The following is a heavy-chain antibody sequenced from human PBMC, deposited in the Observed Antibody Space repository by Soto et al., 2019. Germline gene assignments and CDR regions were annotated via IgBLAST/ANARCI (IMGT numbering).Heavy chain of an antibody. J-gene: IGHJ4*02. V-gene: IGHV3-30*18. CDR2: ISYDGDNQ. D-gene: IGHD2-2*02. Sequence: QVQLVESGGGVVQPGRSLRLSCAASGFTFSSYGMHWVRQAPGKGLEWVAVISYDGDNQYYADSVKGRFTISRDNSENTLYLQMNSLRAEDTAVYFCAKDQWTLIYCGSTSCYTEFDYWGQGALVTVSS. CDR1: GFTFSSYG. CDR3: AKDQWTLIYCGSTSCYTEFDY.